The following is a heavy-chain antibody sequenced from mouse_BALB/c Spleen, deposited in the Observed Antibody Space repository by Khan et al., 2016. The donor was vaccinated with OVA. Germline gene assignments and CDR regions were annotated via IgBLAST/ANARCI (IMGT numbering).Heavy chain of an antibody. D-gene: IGHD4-1*01. J-gene: IGHJ2*01. CDR1: GFTFKDTH. Sequence: VQLQQSGAELVKPGASVKLSCTASGFTFKDTHMHWVKQRPEQGLEWIGRIDPANDTSKYDPRFQGKATIRADTSSNTAYLHLSSLTSEDTAFYYCAPAGTGDYFDYWGQGTTLTVSS. V-gene: IGHV14-3*02. CDR2: IDPANDTS. CDR3: APAGTGDYFDY.